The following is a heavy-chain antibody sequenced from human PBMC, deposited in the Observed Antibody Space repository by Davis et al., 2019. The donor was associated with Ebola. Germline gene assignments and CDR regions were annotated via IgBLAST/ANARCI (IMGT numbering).Heavy chain of an antibody. V-gene: IGHV1-8*01. Sequence: ASVKVSCKASGYTFTSYDINWVRQATGQGLEWMGWMNPNSGNTGYAQKFQGRVTITRDTSASTAYMELSSLRSEDTAVYYCARDLSFGSYYDLAYWGQGTLVTVSS. J-gene: IGHJ4*02. CDR1: GYTFTSYD. CDR2: MNPNSGNT. D-gene: IGHD1-26*01. CDR3: ARDLSFGSYYDLAY.